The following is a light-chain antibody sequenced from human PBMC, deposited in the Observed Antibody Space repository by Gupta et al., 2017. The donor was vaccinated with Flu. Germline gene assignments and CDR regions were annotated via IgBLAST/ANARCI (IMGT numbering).Light chain of an antibody. CDR3: QQDNNWPRT. V-gene: IGKV3-15*01. J-gene: IGKJ2*01. Sequence: ELVMTQPPATLSVSPGERATLSCRASQSVSSNLAWYQQTPGQAPRLLIYGASTRATGIPARFSGSGSGTEFTLTISSLQSEDFAVYYCQQDNNWPRTFGQGTKLEIK. CDR1: QSVSSN. CDR2: GAS.